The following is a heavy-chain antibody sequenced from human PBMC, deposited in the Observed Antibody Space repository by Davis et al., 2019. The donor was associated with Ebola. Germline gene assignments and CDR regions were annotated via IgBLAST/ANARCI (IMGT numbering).Heavy chain of an antibody. V-gene: IGHV1-18*01. D-gene: IGHD3-16*01. J-gene: IGHJ2*01. CDR1: GYTFTSYG. Sequence: ASVKVSCKASGYTFTSYGISWVRQAPGQGLEWMGGINVYNGNTNYAQKFRGRVTMTTDTSTSAAYMELRSLRSDDTAVYYCARDGGWEKVIPYWYFDLWGRGTLVTVSS. CDR3: ARDGGWEKVIPYWYFDL. CDR2: INVYNGNT.